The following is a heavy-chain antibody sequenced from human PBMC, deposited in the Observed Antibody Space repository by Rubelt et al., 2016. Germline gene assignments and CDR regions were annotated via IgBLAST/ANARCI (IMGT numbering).Heavy chain of an antibody. D-gene: IGHD1-14*01. CDR1: GYTFTGYY. Sequence: QVQLVQSGAEVKKPGASVKVSCKASGYTFTGYYMHWVRQAPGQGLEWMGWINPNSGGRNYAQKFQGRVNRTRDTSISTAYMELSRLRSDDTAVYYCARAQPGVSLDVWGKGTTVTVSS. CDR3: ARAQPGVSLDV. CDR2: INPNSGGR. J-gene: IGHJ6*04. V-gene: IGHV1-2*02.